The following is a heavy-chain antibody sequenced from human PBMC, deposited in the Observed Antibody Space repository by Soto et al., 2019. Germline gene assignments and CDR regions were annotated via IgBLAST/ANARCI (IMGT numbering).Heavy chain of an antibody. CDR3: GKVLVGATGHTDSDS. V-gene: IGHV4-39*01. CDR2: IDYNGVT. CDR1: GGSIYRSGYY. J-gene: IGHJ4*02. D-gene: IGHD2-15*01. Sequence: SETLSLTSTVSGGSIYRSGYYWGWIRQPPGRGLEWIGNIDYNGVTYSNPSLKSRVTISRDTSKNQFSLKLTSVTAADTALYYCGKVLVGATGHTDSDSWGPGTLVTVSS.